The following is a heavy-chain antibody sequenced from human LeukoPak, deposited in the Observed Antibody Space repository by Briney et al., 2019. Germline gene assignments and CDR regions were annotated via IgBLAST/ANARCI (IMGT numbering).Heavy chain of an antibody. CDR1: GYTFTSYY. CDR3: GYSRWLQLADY. Sequence: GASVKVSCKASGYTFTSYYMHWVRQAPGQGLEWMGIINPSGGSASYAQKFQGRVTMTRDTSTSTVYMELSSLRSEDTAVYYCGYSRWLQLADYWDQGTLVTVSS. J-gene: IGHJ4*02. CDR2: INPSGGSA. D-gene: IGHD5-24*01. V-gene: IGHV1-46*01.